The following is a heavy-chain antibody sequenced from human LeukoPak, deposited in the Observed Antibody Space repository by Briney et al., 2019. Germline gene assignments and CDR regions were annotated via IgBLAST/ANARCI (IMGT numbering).Heavy chain of an antibody. V-gene: IGHV6-1*01. CDR2: TYYRSNWKN. J-gene: IGHJ4*02. CDR3: AKGLWGSFDY. CDR1: GDSVSSYSAA. D-gene: IGHD3-16*01. Sequence: SQTLSLTCGISGDSVSSYSAAWHWIRQSPSRGLEWLGRTYYRSNWKNDYAESVRGRISINPDTAKNQFSLQLNSVTPDDTAVYYCAKGLWGSFDYWGQGTLATVSS.